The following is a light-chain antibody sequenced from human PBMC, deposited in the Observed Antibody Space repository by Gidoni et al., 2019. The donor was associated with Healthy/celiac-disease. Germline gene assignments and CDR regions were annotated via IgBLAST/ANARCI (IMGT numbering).Light chain of an antibody. J-gene: IGKJ2*01. V-gene: IGKV1-39*01. Sequence: PSSLSASVGDRVTITCRASQSISSYLNWYQQKPGKAPKLLIYAASSLQSGVPSRFSGSGSGTDFTLTISSLQPEDFATYYCQQSYSTPYTFGQVTKLEIK. CDR1: QSISSY. CDR2: AAS. CDR3: QQSYSTPYT.